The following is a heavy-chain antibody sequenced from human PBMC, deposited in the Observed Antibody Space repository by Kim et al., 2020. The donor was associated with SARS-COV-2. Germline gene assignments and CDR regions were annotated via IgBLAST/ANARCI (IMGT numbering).Heavy chain of an antibody. Sequence: SETLSLTCSVSGVSIHSHYWSWIRQPPGKGLEWIGYVYSSGSTNYNPSLKGRVTMSADSAKNQFSIKLSSVTATDTAVYYCARHVTGQVGNWFDPWGQGTLVTVSS. CDR3: ARHVTGQVGNWFDP. CDR1: GVSIHSHY. D-gene: IGHD3-10*01. J-gene: IGHJ5*02. V-gene: IGHV4-59*08. CDR2: VYSSGST.